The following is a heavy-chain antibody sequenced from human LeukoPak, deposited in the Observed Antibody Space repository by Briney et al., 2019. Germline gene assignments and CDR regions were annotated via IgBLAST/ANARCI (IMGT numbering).Heavy chain of an antibody. CDR1: GFTFSSYW. D-gene: IGHD3-22*01. J-gene: IGHJ4*02. CDR2: IKQDGSEK. V-gene: IGHV3-7*01. Sequence: PGGSLRLSCAASGFTFSSYWMSWVRQAPGKGLEWVANIKQDGSEKYYVDSVKGRFTISRDNAKNSLYLQMNSLRAEDTAVYYCARAPYYYDSSGYSCWGQGTLVTVSS. CDR3: ARAPYYYDSSGYSC.